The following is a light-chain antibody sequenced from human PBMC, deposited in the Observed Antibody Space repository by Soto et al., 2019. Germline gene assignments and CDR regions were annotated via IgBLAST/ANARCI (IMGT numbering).Light chain of an antibody. Sequence: QSVVTQPASVSGSPGQSITISCTGTRSDVGGYNYVSWYQQHPGKAPKLMIYDVSNRPSGVSNRFSGSKSGNTASLTISGLQAEDEADYYCSSYTSSSTTVFGTGTKVTVL. J-gene: IGLJ1*01. CDR1: RSDVGGYNY. CDR3: SSYTSSSTTV. V-gene: IGLV2-14*01. CDR2: DVS.